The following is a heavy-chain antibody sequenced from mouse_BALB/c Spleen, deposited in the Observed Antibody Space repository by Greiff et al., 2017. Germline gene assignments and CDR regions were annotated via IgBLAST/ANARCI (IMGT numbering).Heavy chain of an antibody. CDR3: AEVRRGGFDY. Sequence: VQLQQSGPGLVKPSQSLSLTCTVTGYSITSDYAWNWIRQFPGNKLEWMGYISYSGSTSYNPSLKSRISITRDTSKNQFFLQLNSVTTEDTATYYCAEVRRGGFDYWGQGTTLTVSS. J-gene: IGHJ2*01. V-gene: IGHV3-2*02. D-gene: IGHD2-14*01. CDR2: ISYSGST. CDR1: GYSITSDYA.